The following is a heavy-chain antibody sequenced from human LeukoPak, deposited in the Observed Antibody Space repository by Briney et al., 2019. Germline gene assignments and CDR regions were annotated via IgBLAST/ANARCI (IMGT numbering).Heavy chain of an antibody. Sequence: GGSLRLSCVVSGFDLSDYYMSWIRQAPGKGLEWISYISSSGGNIYFADSVKGRFTMSRDNARGSLYLQMNSLRADDTAIYYCARRRDYFDYWGQGTLVTVSS. V-gene: IGHV3-11*01. CDR3: ARRRDYFDY. CDR1: GFDLSDYY. CDR2: ISSSGGNI. J-gene: IGHJ4*02.